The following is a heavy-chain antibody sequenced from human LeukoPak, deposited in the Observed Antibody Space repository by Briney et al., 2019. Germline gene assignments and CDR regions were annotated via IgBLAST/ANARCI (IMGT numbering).Heavy chain of an antibody. CDR2: IYTSGST. V-gene: IGHV4-4*07. Sequence: SETLSFTCTVSGGSISSYYWSWIRQPAGKGLEWIGRIYTSGSTNYNPSLKSRVTMSVDTSKNQFFLKLSSVAAADTAVYYCARDGWFGENWFDPWGQGTLVTVSS. CDR3: ARDGWFGENWFDP. J-gene: IGHJ5*02. CDR1: GGSISSYY. D-gene: IGHD3-10*01.